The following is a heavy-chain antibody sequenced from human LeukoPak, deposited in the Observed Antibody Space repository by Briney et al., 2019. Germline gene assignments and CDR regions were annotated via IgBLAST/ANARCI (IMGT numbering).Heavy chain of an antibody. CDR1: GYSISSGYY. J-gene: IGHJ4*02. Sequence: SETLSLTCTVSGYSISSGYYWDWIRQPPGKGLEWIGTIYHSGSTYYSPSLKSRVTISVDTSMNQFSLKLSSVTAADTAVYYCAREGRVTANDYWGQGTLVTVSS. V-gene: IGHV4-38-2*02. D-gene: IGHD2-21*02. CDR2: IYHSGST. CDR3: AREGRVTANDY.